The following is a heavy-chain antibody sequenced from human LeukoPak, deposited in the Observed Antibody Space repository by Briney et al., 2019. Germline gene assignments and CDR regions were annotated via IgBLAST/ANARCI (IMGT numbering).Heavy chain of an antibody. J-gene: IGHJ3*02. CDR1: GYTFTSYD. CDR3: ARSQRYDYVWGSYRYWDAFDI. CDR2: MNANSGNT. Sequence: WASVKVSCKASGYTFTSYDINWVRQATGQGLEWMGWMNANSGNTGYAQKFQGRVTITRNTSISTAYIELSSLRSEDTAVYYCARSQRYDYVWGSYRYWDAFDIWGQGTMVTVSS. V-gene: IGHV1-8*03. D-gene: IGHD3-16*02.